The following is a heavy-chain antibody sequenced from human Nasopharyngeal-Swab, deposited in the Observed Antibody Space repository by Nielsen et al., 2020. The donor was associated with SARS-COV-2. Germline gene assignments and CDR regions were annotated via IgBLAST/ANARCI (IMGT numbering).Heavy chain of an antibody. J-gene: IGHJ6*02. CDR2: ISRSGSLI. CDR3: ARGDCGSCVDYSYVMDV. V-gene: IGHV3-21*06. D-gene: IGHD2-15*01. Sequence: WIRQPPGKGLQWVSSISRSGSLIHYGDSVKGRFTISRDNAENSLFLQTTNLRAEDTALYYCARGDCGSCVDYSYVMDVWGQGAAVTVSS.